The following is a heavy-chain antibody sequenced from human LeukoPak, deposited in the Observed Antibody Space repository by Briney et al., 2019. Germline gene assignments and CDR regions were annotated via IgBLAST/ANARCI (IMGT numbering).Heavy chain of an antibody. J-gene: IGHJ4*02. CDR3: ARHVLRRGPWFFEY. V-gene: IGHV4-38-2*02. D-gene: IGHD4-17*01. CDR2: IFHSGST. Sequence: SETLSLTCTVSGYSITSGYYWGWIRQPPGRGLEWIASIFHSGSTYYTPSLKSRVAISVDTSKNQFSLNLSSVTAADTAVYYCARHVLRRGPWFFEYWGQGTLVTVSS. CDR1: GYSITSGYY.